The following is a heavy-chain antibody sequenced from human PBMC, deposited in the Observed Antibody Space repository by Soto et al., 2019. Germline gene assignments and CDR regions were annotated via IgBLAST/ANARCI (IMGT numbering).Heavy chain of an antibody. D-gene: IGHD3-3*01. CDR1: GGTFSSYA. CDR3: ARGSIFGVAADY. J-gene: IGHJ4*02. Sequence: SVKVSCKAPGGTFSSYAISWVRQAPGQGLEWMGGIIPIFGTANYAQKFQGRVTITADESTSTAYMELSSLRSEDTAVYYCARGSIFGVAADYWGQGTLVTVSS. CDR2: IIPIFGTA. V-gene: IGHV1-69*13.